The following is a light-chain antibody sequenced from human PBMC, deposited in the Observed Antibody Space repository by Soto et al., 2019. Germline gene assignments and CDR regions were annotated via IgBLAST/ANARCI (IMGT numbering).Light chain of an antibody. J-gene: IGKJ1*01. CDR3: QQAYGAPPT. V-gene: IGKV1-33*01. Sequence: DIQMTQSPSSLSASVGDRVTITCQASQDISNYLNWYQQKPGKAPKLLIYDASNLETGVPSRFSGSGSGTDFTFTISSLQPEDFATYYCQQAYGAPPTFGQGTKVDI. CDR1: QDISNY. CDR2: DAS.